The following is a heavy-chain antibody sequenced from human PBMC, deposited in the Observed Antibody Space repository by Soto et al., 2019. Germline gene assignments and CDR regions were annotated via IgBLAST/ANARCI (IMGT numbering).Heavy chain of an antibody. D-gene: IGHD3-22*01. CDR1: GYTLTELS. V-gene: IGHV1-24*01. Sequence: GASVKVSCKVSGYTLTELSMHWVRQAPGKGLEWMGGFNPEDGETIYAQKFQGRVTMTEDTSTNTAYMELSSMRSEDTAVYYCAKSYYYDSSGYYYYFDYWGQGTLVTVSS. CDR3: AKSYYYDSSGYYYYFDY. J-gene: IGHJ4*02. CDR2: FNPEDGET.